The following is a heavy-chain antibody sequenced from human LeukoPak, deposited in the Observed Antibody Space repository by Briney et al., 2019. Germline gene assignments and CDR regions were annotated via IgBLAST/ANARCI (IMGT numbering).Heavy chain of an antibody. V-gene: IGHV3-43*02. Sequence: GGSLRLSCEASGFTFDAYAVHWVRQAPGKGLEWVSLINKDGSATYYADSVKGRFTISRDNSKNSLYLQMNSLRSEDTALYYCATWAFYHSLDAWGQGTTVTVSS. D-gene: IGHD1-26*01. J-gene: IGHJ6*02. CDR3: ATWAFYHSLDA. CDR1: GFTFDAYA. CDR2: INKDGSAT.